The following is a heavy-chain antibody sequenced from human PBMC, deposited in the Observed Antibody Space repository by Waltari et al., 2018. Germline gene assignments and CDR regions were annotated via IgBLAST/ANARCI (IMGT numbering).Heavy chain of an antibody. CDR1: GFAFSRYH. V-gene: IGHV3-11*04. D-gene: IGHD1-26*01. J-gene: IGHJ4*02. CDR2: IGGSGSIR. CDR3: VRDSGSYRFDF. Sequence: QVQLVESGGGLVKPGGSLTLSCAASGFAFSRYHMTWLRQAPGRGREWVAYIGGSGSIRFYSDAVKGRFTISRDNAKNSMYLQMNSLTAEDTALYYCVRDSGSYRFDFWGQGTLVTVSS.